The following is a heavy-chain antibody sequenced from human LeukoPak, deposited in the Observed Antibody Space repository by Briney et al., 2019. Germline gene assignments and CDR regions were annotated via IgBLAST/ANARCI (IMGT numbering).Heavy chain of an antibody. J-gene: IGHJ4*02. Sequence: GGSLRLSCAASGFTFSDYYMSWIRQAPGKGLEWVSYISSSGSTIYYADSVKGRFTISRDNAKNSLYLQMNSLRAEDTAVYYCARDPSTHIVGARGVFDYWGQGTLVTVSS. CDR1: GFTFSDYY. V-gene: IGHV3-11*01. CDR2: ISSSGSTI. D-gene: IGHD1-26*01. CDR3: ARDPSTHIVGARGVFDY.